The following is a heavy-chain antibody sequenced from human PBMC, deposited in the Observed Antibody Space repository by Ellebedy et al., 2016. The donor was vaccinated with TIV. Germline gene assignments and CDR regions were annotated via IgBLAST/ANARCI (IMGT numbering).Heavy chain of an antibody. V-gene: IGHV3-23*01. CDR1: GFTFSSYA. J-gene: IGHJ4*02. CDR3: ARDGVSSSSKMVY. CDR2: ISDSVDYT. Sequence: GESLKISCAASGFTFSSYAMCWVRQAPGKGLEWVSTISDSVDYTYYADSVKGRFTISRDNSRNTVYLQMNSLRDEDTAVYFCARDGVSSSSKMVYWGQGNLVTVSS. D-gene: IGHD6-6*01.